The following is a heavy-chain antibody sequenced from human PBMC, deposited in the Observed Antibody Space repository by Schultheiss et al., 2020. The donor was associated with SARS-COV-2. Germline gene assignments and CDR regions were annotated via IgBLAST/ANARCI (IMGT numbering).Heavy chain of an antibody. V-gene: IGHV4-39*07. CDR3: ARVYDSRYNWFDP. CDR1: GGSISSSSYY. CDR2: IYYSGST. D-gene: IGHD3-22*01. J-gene: IGHJ5*02. Sequence: SETLSLTCTVSGGSISSSSYYWGWIRQPPGKGLEWIGYIYYSGSTYYNPSLKSRVTISVDTSKNQFSLKLSSVTAADTAVYYCARVYDSRYNWFDPWGQGTLVTVSS.